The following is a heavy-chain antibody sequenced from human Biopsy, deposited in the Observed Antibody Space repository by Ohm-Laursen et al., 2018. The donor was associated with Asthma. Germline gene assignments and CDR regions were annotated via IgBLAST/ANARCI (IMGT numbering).Heavy chain of an antibody. CDR2: INSVFGTT. CDR1: GGTSNTYV. D-gene: IGHD2-2*01. V-gene: IGHV1-69*13. J-gene: IGHJ4*02. CDR3: ARKAGSCISRTCYSLDF. Sequence: ASVKVSCKSLGGTSNTYVIGWVRQAPGQGLKWMGGINSVFGTTTYPQKFQDRVTITADDSTSTVYMELSSLRSEDTAVYYCARKAGSCISRTCYSLDFWGQGTLVTVSS.